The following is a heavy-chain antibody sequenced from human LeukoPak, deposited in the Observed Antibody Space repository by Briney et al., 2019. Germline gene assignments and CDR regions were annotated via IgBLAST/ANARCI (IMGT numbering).Heavy chain of an antibody. CDR3: AREGRAAAALDY. J-gene: IGHJ4*02. CDR2: IYTSGST. V-gene: IGHV4-61*02. CDR1: GGSISSGGYY. Sequence: SETLSLTCTVSGGSISSGGYYWSWIRQPPGKGLEWIGRIYTSGSTNYNPSLKSRVTISVDTSKNQFSLKLSSVTAADTAVYYCAREGRAAAALDYWGQGTLVTVSS. D-gene: IGHD6-13*01.